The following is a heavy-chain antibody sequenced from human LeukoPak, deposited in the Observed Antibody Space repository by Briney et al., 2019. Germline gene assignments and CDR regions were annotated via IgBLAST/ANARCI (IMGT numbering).Heavy chain of an antibody. D-gene: IGHD6-13*01. CDR2: IWYDESNK. Sequence: GRSLRLSCAASGFTFSSYGMHWVRQAPGKGLEWVAVIWYDESNKYYADSVKSRFTISRDNSKNTLYLQMNSLRAEDTAVYYCARVSSGLARYSSSWFLDYWGQGTLVTVSS. J-gene: IGHJ4*02. V-gene: IGHV3-33*01. CDR1: GFTFSSYG. CDR3: ARVSSGLARYSSSWFLDY.